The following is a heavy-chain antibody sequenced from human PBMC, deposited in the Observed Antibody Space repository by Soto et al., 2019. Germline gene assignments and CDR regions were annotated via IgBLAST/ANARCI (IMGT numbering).Heavy chain of an antibody. CDR1: GFSLSTGRMG. J-gene: IGHJ6*02. D-gene: IGHD4-17*01. Sequence: SGPTLVNPTETLTLTCTVSGFSLSTGRMGVSWIRQPPGKALEWLAHIFSDNERSYSTSMQGRLTISKDPSGSQVVLSMTNLDPVDTGTYYCVRMNADSYQFYYAMDVWGQGTTVTVSS. CDR2: IFSDNER. V-gene: IGHV2-26*01. CDR3: VRMNADSYQFYYAMDV.